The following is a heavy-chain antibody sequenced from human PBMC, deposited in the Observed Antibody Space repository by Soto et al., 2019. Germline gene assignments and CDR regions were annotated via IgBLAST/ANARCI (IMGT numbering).Heavy chain of an antibody. Sequence: GGSLRLSCAASGFTFSSYVMHWVRQAPGKGLEWVAVISYDGSNKYYADSVKGRFTISRDNSKNTLYLQMNSLRAEDTAVYYCARDQDYCSSTSCAKQDYYYYGMDVWGQGTTVTVSS. J-gene: IGHJ6*02. CDR3: ARDQDYCSSTSCAKQDYYYYGMDV. D-gene: IGHD2-2*01. CDR1: GFTFSSYV. V-gene: IGHV3-30-3*01. CDR2: ISYDGSNK.